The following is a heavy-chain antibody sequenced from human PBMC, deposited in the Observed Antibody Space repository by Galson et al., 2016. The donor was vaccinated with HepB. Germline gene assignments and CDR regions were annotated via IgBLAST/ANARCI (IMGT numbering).Heavy chain of an antibody. CDR3: ARGGSARTGFTVFAP. Sequence: SVKVSCKASGFTFKSFAIHWVRQAPGQRLEWMGWINGANDNTKYSQNFQGRVTINRDTSASTAYMELSSLTYEDTALYYCARGGSARTGFTVFAPWGQGTLVTVSS. V-gene: IGHV1-3*01. D-gene: IGHD1-1*01. CDR2: INGANDNT. CDR1: GFTFKSFA. J-gene: IGHJ5*02.